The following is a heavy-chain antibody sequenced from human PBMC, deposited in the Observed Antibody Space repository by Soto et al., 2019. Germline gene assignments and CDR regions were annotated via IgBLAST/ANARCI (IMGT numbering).Heavy chain of an antibody. D-gene: IGHD2-2*01. Sequence: QVQLVQSGAEEQKPGASVKVSCKASGYTFTSYAMHWVRQAPGQRLEWMGWINAGNGNTKYSQKFQGRVTITRDTSASTAYMELSSLRSEDTAVYYCASSYCISTSCPPYYGMDVWCQGTTVTVSS. J-gene: IGHJ6*02. V-gene: IGHV1-3*05. CDR3: ASSYCISTSCPPYYGMDV. CDR1: GYTFTSYA. CDR2: INAGNGNT.